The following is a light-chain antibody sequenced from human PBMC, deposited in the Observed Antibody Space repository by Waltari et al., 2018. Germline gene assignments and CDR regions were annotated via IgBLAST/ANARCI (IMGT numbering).Light chain of an antibody. CDR1: SSNIGGDT. CDR3: AAWDDSLSGRV. J-gene: IGLJ3*02. V-gene: IGLV1-44*01. Sequence: QSVLTQPPSASGTPGQRVTISCSGSSSNIGGDTVNWYQQLPGTAPKVLIYSNDRRASGVPDRFSGSKSGTSASLTISGLQSEDEADYYCAAWDDSLSGRVFGGGTKLTVL. CDR2: SND.